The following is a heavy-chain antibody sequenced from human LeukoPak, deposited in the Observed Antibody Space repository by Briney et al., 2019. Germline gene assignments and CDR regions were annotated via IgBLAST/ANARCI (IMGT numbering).Heavy chain of an antibody. V-gene: IGHV4-59*01. CDR2: VYYNGST. CDR3: ARDFHSRYGGRYLDY. D-gene: IGHD1-26*01. CDR1: GGYISGYY. J-gene: IGHJ4*02. Sequence: SETLSLTCTVSGGYISGYYWSWIRQPPGKGLEWIGEVYYNGSTSHNPSLESRLTISVDTSKKQFSLNLSSVTAADTAVYYCARDFHSRYGGRYLDYWGQGTLVTVSS.